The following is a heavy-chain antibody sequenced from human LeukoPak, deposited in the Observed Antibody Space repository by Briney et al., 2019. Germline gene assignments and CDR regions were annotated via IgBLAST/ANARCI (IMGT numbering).Heavy chain of an antibody. Sequence: GGSLRLSCAASGFTFASYSMNWVRQAPGKGLEWVSSISGDSTYIYNAGSVKGRFTISRDNAQASLYLQMISLSADDTAVYYCARVSGRLERQSDLDYWGQGTLVIVSS. CDR2: ISGDSTYI. CDR3: ARVSGRLERQSDLDY. D-gene: IGHD1-1*01. J-gene: IGHJ4*02. V-gene: IGHV3-21*01. CDR1: GFTFASYS.